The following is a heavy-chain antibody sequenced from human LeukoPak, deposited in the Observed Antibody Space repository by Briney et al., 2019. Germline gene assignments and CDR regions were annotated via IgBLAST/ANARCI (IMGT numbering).Heavy chain of an antibody. J-gene: IGHJ4*02. CDR2: ISWNSGSI. D-gene: IGHD3-3*01. CDR1: GFTFDDYA. CDR3: ARGNTFGVVTNFDY. Sequence: PGRSLRLSCAASGFTFDDYAMHWVRQAPGKGLEWVSGISWNSGSIGYADSVKGRFTISRDNAKNSLYLQMNSLRAEDTAVYYCARGNTFGVVTNFDYWGQGTLVTVSS. V-gene: IGHV3-9*01.